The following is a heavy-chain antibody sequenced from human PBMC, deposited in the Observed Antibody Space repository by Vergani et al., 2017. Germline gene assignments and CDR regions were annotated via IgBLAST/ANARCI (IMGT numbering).Heavy chain of an antibody. V-gene: IGHV1-8*02. CDR3: VTGRGIY. CDR1: GYTFTSYY. Sequence: QVQLVQSGAEVKKPGASVKVSCKASGYTFTSYYMHWVRQATGQGLEWMGWMNPNSGNTGYAQKFQGRVTMTRKTSITTAYMELSSLRSDDTAVYFCVTGRGIYWGQGTLVTVST. J-gene: IGHJ4*02. CDR2: MNPNSGNT. D-gene: IGHD6-13*01.